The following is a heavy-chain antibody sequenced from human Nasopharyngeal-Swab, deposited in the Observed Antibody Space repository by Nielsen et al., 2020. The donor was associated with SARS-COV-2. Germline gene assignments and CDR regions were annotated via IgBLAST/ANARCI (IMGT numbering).Heavy chain of an antibody. CDR3: AASLPYDSSGYYS. J-gene: IGHJ4*02. D-gene: IGHD3-22*01. Sequence: WVRQAPGQRLEWIGRIVVGSGNTNYAQKFQERVTITRDMSTSTAYMELSSLRSEDTAVYYCAASLPYDSSGYYSWGQGTLVTVSS. CDR2: IVVGSGNT. V-gene: IGHV1-58*01.